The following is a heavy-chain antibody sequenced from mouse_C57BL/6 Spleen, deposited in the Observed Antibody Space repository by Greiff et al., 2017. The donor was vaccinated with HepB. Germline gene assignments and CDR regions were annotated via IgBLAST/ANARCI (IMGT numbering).Heavy chain of an antibody. V-gene: IGHV1-50*01. J-gene: IGHJ1*03. CDR2: IDPSDSYT. Sequence: VQLQQPGAELVKPGASVKLSCKASGYTFTSYWMQWVKQRPGQGLEWIGEIDPSDSYTNYNQKFKGKATLTVDTSSSTAYMQLSSLTSEDSAVYYCARVGGGNYWYFDVWGTGTTVTVSS. D-gene: IGHD2-1*01. CDR3: ARVGGGNYWYFDV. CDR1: GYTFTSYW.